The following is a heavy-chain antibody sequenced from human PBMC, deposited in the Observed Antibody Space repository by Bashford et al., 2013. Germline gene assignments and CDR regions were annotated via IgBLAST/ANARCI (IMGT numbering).Heavy chain of an antibody. V-gene: IGHV3-7*01. Sequence: VRQGSREGAGVVANIKQDGSEKNYVDSVKGRFTISRDNAKNSLYLQMNSLRAEDTAVYYCARARYSGRYGDYWGQGTQVTVSS. D-gene: IGHD1-26*01. CDR2: IKQDGSEK. CDR3: ARARYSGRYGDY. J-gene: IGHJ4*02.